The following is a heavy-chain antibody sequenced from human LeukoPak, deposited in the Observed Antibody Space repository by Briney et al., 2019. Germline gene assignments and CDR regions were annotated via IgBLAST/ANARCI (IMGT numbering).Heavy chain of an antibody. V-gene: IGHV3-23*01. CDR2: VGPSGART. Sequence: PEGSLRLSCAASGFTFSHHGMNWVRQAPGEGLEWVSGVGPSGARTYYADSVKGRFTVSRDNSKNMVFLQMNRLRAEDTAIYYCAKDDAYLQYDDWGQGTLVTVSS. CDR1: GFTFSHHG. J-gene: IGHJ4*02. CDR3: AKDDAYLQYDD. D-gene: IGHD5-24*01.